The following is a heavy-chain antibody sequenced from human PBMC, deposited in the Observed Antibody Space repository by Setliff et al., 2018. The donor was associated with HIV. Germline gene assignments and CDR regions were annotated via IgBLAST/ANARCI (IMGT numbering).Heavy chain of an antibody. CDR3: ARDRIPSKWLLESDY. Sequence: ASVKVSCKASGYTFTNFGITWVRQAPGQGLEWMGWISPYNGNTNYAPELHGRVTMTTDTSTSTASLELRSLRSDDTAVYYCARDRIPSKWLLESDYCGQGTLVTVSS. V-gene: IGHV1-18*01. D-gene: IGHD3-22*01. CDR2: ISPYNGNT. CDR1: GYTFTNFG. J-gene: IGHJ4*02.